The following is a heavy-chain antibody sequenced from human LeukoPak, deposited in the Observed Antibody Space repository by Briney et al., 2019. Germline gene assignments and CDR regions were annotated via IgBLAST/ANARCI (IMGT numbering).Heavy chain of an antibody. CDR1: GGSIRSSYYY. CDR3: ARVMDV. Sequence: ASETLSLTCTVSGGSIRSSYYYWGWIRQHPGKGLEWIGYIYYSGSTYYNPSLKSRVTISVDTSKNQFSLKLSSVTAADTAVYYCARVMDVWGQGTTVTVSS. J-gene: IGHJ6*02. CDR2: IYYSGST. V-gene: IGHV4-31*03.